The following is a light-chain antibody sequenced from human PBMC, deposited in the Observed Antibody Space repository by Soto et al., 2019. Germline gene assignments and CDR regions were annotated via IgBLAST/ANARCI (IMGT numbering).Light chain of an antibody. Sequence: QSVLTQPASVSGSPGQSITISCTGTSSDVGGYIYVSWYQQHPGKAPKLMLYEVSSRPSGVSNRFSGSKSGNTASLTISGLQAEDEADYYCSSYTSSTTYVFGTGTKVTVL. J-gene: IGLJ1*01. CDR2: EVS. V-gene: IGLV2-14*01. CDR3: SSYTSSTTYV. CDR1: SSDVGGYIY.